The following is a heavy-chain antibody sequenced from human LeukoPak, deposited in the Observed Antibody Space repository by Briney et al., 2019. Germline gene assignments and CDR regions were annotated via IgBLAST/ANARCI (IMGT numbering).Heavy chain of an antibody. CDR2: TSGIGAGT. V-gene: IGHV3-23*01. J-gene: IGHJ6*02. Sequence: GGSLRLSCSVSGFTFSSYAMSWVRQAPGKGLEWVSTTSGIGAGTYYADSVKGRFTISRDNAKNSLYLQMSNLRAEDTAVYFCARGGGLDVWGQGATVTVSS. CDR3: ARGGGLDV. D-gene: IGHD3-16*01. CDR1: GFTFSSYA.